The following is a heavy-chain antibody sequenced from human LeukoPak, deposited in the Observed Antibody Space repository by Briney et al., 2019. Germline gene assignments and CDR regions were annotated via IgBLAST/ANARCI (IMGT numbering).Heavy chain of an antibody. J-gene: IGHJ3*02. CDR1: GFTFSNAW. Sequence: GGSLRLSCAASGFTFSNAWMNWVRQAPGKGLEWVAVISYDGSNKYYADSVKGRFTISRDNSKNTLYLQMNSLRAEDTAVYYCASKTPLAVAGPGAFDIWGQGTMVTVSS. D-gene: IGHD6-19*01. V-gene: IGHV3-30-3*01. CDR3: ASKTPLAVAGPGAFDI. CDR2: ISYDGSNK.